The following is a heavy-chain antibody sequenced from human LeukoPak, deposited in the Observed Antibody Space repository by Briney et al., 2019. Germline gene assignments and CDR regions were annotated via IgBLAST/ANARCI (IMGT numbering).Heavy chain of an antibody. J-gene: IGHJ4*02. Sequence: PGGSLRLSCAASGFTFSSYWMHWVRQVPGKGLVWVSHINSEGTFTTYADSVKGRFAISRDNAKNTLYLQMSSLRAEDTAVYYCARDVVGDGIDYWGQGTLVTVSS. D-gene: IGHD2-15*01. CDR2: INSEGTFT. V-gene: IGHV3-74*01. CDR1: GFTFSSYW. CDR3: ARDVVGDGIDY.